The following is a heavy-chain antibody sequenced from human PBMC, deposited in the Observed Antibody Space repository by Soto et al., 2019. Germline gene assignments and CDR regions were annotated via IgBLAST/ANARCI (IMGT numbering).Heavy chain of an antibody. CDR3: AKDRTVAARNFDY. Sequence: LRLSCAASGFAFSNYAMGWVRQAPGKGLEWVSSISTSIGATYYADSVKGRFTISRDDSKDTLYLQMNSLRAEDSAVYYCAKDRTVAARNFDYWGQGTQVTVSS. CDR2: ISTSIGAT. J-gene: IGHJ4*02. D-gene: IGHD6-6*01. CDR1: GFAFSNYA. V-gene: IGHV3-23*01.